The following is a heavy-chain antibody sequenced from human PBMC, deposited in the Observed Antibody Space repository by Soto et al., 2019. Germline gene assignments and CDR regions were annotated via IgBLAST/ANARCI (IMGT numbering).Heavy chain of an antibody. D-gene: IGHD1-7*01. CDR3: ARDRTGTAQFDY. Sequence: SETLSLTCTVSGGSIISGDYYFICIRQPPWKGLEWIGYIYYSGSTYYNPSLKSRVTISVDTSKNQFSLKLSSVTAADTAVYYCARDRTGTAQFDYWGQGTLVTVSS. CDR1: GGSIISGDYY. V-gene: IGHV4-30-4*01. J-gene: IGHJ4*02. CDR2: IYYSGST.